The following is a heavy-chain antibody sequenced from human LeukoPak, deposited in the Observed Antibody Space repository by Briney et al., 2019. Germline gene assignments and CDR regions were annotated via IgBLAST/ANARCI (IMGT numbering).Heavy chain of an antibody. CDR2: INPNSGGT. CDR3: ASLMVYCSSTSCRHMDV. J-gene: IGHJ6*03. CDR1: GYTFTGYY. V-gene: IGHV1-2*02. Sequence: ASVKVSCKASGYTFTGYYMHWVRQAPRQGLEWMGWINPNSGGTNYAQKFQGRVTMTRDTSISTAYMELSRLRSDDTAVYYCASLMVYCSSTSCRHMDVWGKGTTVTVSS. D-gene: IGHD2-2*01.